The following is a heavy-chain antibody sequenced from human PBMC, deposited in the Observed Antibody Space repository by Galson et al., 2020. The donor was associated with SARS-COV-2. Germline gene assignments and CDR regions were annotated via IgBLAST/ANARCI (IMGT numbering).Heavy chain of an antibody. V-gene: IGHV1-46*01. Sequence: VKVSCKASGYTFTSYYIHWVRQAPGQGLEWVGLINPSGGSIGYAQKFQGRVTMTRDASTSTVYMELSSLRSEDTAVYYCARGSPASGAGAPNYWGQGTLVTVSS. CDR1: GYTFTSYY. D-gene: IGHD6-13*01. J-gene: IGHJ4*02. CDR3: ARGSPASGAGAPNY. CDR2: INPSGGSI.